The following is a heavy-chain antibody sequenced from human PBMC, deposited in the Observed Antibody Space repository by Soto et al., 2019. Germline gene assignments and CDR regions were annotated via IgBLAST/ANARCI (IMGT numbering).Heavy chain of an antibody. CDR2: IYYSGST. Sequence: SETLSLTWTVSGGSISSYYWSWIRQPPGKGLEWIGYIYYSGSTNYNPSLTSRVTISVDTSRTQFSLKLSSVTAADTAVYYCARHYSSSWWHFAYWGQGTLVTRLL. J-gene: IGHJ4*02. CDR3: ARHYSSSWWHFAY. D-gene: IGHD6-13*01. CDR1: GGSISSYY. V-gene: IGHV4-59*08.